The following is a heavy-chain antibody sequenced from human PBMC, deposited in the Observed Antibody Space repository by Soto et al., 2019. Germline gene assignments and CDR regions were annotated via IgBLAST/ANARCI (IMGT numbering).Heavy chain of an antibody. J-gene: IGHJ6*02. CDR3: AKDPRFIPSPTSDGMAV. CDR2: ISYDGSNK. Sequence: QVQLVESGGGVVQPGRSLRLSCAASGFTFSSYGMHWVRQAPGKGLEWVAVISYDGSNKYYADSVKGRFTISRDNSKNTLYLQMNSLRAEDTAVYYCAKDPRFIPSPTSDGMAVWGQGTTVTVSS. V-gene: IGHV3-30*18. CDR1: GFTFSSYG. D-gene: IGHD2-2*01.